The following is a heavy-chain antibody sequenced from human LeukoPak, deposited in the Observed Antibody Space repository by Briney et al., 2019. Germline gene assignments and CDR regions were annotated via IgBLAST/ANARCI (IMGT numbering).Heavy chain of an antibody. CDR3: ARQGGNGDYGFDY. D-gene: IGHD4-17*01. V-gene: IGHV4-34*01. Sequence: SETLSLTCAVYGGSFSGYYWSWIRQPPGKGLEWVGEINHSGSTNYTPSLKSRVTISVDTSKNQFSLKLSSVTAADTAVYYCARQGGNGDYGFDYWGQGTLVTVSS. CDR1: GGSFSGYY. CDR2: INHSGST. J-gene: IGHJ4*02.